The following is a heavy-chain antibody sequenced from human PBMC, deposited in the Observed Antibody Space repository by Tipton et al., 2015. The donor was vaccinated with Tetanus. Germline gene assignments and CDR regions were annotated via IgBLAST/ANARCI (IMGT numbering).Heavy chain of an antibody. V-gene: IGHV1-46*01. CDR2: INLSGGAT. CDR3: AGDWGY. J-gene: IGHJ4*02. Sequence: QLVQSGAEVKKPGASVKVSCKASGYTFTSYYMHWVRQAPGQGLEWMGIINLSGGATTYAQEFQGRITMTRDTSTSTVYMELSSLRSEDTAVYYCAGDWGYWGQGTLVTVSS. CDR1: GYTFTSYY. D-gene: IGHD3-16*01.